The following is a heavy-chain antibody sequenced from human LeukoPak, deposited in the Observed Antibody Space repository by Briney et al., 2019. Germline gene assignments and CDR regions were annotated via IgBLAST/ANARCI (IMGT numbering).Heavy chain of an antibody. V-gene: IGHV3-21*01. D-gene: IGHD3-22*01. CDR1: GFTFNSYS. CDR3: ARASSGYQGDY. CDR2: ISSSSSYI. Sequence: GGSLRLSCAASGFTFNSYSMNWVRQAPGKGLEWVSSISSSSSYIYYADSVKGRFTISRDNAKNSLYLQMNSLRAEDTAVYYCARASSGYQGDYWGQGTLVTVSP. J-gene: IGHJ4*02.